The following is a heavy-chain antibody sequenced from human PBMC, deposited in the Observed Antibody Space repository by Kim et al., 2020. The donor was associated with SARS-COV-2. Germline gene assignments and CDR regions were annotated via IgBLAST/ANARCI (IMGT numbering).Heavy chain of an antibody. J-gene: IGHJ4*02. CDR3: AGPVRGANFDY. V-gene: IGHV4-59*08. Sequence: NHTPSLGSRVAISVDTSKNQFSLKLGSVTAADTAFYYCAGPVRGANFDYWGRGALVTVSS. D-gene: IGHD3-10*01.